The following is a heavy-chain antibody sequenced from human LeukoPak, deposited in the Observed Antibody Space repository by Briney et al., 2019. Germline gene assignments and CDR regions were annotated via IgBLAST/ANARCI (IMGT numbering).Heavy chain of an antibody. V-gene: IGHV4-34*01. CDR3: AREGFGELSDPYYYYYYMDV. CDR1: GESFSDYY. CDR2: INHSGSS. J-gene: IGHJ6*03. Sequence: SETLSLTCGVYGESFSDYYWSWIRQSPEKGLEWIGEINHSGSSNYNPSLKSRVTISLDTSKNQFSLKLSSVTAADTAVYYCAREGFGELSDPYYYYYYMDVWGKGTTVTVSS. D-gene: IGHD3-10*01.